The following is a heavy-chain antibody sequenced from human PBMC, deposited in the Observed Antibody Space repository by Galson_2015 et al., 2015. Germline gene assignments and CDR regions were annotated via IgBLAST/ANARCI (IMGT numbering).Heavy chain of an antibody. V-gene: IGHV3-23*01. CDR3: ARVRGTSWNKGDWLDP. D-gene: IGHD1/OR15-1a*01. Sequence: SLRLSCAAPGFTFSNSAMTWVRQAPGKGLEWVAAIGGTGAKTYYSESAKGRFTVSRDNSKNTLFLQMNSLIADDTALYYCARVRGTSWNKGDWLDPWGQGTLVTVSS. J-gene: IGHJ5*02. CDR1: GFTFSNSA. CDR2: IGGTGAKT.